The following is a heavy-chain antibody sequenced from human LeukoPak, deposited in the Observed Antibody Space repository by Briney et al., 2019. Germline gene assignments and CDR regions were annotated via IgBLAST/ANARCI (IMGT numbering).Heavy chain of an antibody. CDR3: ARGRDHAFDI. Sequence: PWESLRLSCAASGLAFSSSAMNWVRQTPGKGLEWLSYSSASSSDDYYADSVKGRFTISRDNAKSSLYLQMNSLTAEDTAIYFCARGRDHAFDIWGQGTRVTVSS. CDR1: GLAFSSSA. V-gene: IGHV3-48*01. J-gene: IGHJ3*02. CDR2: SSASSSDD.